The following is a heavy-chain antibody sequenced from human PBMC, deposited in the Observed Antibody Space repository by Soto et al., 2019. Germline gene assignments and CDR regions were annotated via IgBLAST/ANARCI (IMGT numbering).Heavy chain of an antibody. CDR2: IYYSGST. D-gene: IGHD2-8*01. CDR1: GGSISSGGYY. J-gene: IGHJ5*02. Sequence: QVQLQESGPGLVKPSQTLSLTCTVSGGSISSGGYYWSWIRQHPGKGLEWIGYIYYSGSTYYNPSLKSRVNRSVDTSKNQFSLKLGAVTAADTAVYYCARSVAYRCMLGECNWFDPWGQGTLVTVSS. CDR3: ARSVAYRCMLGECNWFDP. V-gene: IGHV4-31*03.